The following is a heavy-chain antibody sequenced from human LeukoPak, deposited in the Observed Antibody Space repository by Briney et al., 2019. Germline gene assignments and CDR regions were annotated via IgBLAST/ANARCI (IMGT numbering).Heavy chain of an antibody. J-gene: IGHJ4*02. V-gene: IGHV3-7*01. D-gene: IGHD4-23*01. CDR3: VRGGWELDY. Sequence: GGSLRLSCAASGFTVRDFWMAWFLQAPGKGLEWVAHIKEDGTAKYYVDSVRGRFTISKDDDKNSLSLQMNSLRVEDTAVYYCVRGGWELDYWGQGTLVTVSS. CDR2: IKEDGTAK. CDR1: GFTVRDFW.